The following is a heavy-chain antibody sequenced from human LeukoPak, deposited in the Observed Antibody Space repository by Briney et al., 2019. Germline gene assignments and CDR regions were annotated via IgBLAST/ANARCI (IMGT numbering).Heavy chain of an antibody. J-gene: IGHJ4*02. CDR1: GFTFSSYE. CDR3: AKDLGGEGGSGFPGY. D-gene: IGHD3-10*01. Sequence: GGSLRLSCAASGFTFSSYEMNWVRQAPGKGPEWVSAISGSGGDTYYADSVKGRFTIYRDNSKNTLYLQMNGLRADDTAVYYCAKDLGGEGGSGFPGYWGQGTLVTVSS. CDR2: ISGSGGDT. V-gene: IGHV3-23*01.